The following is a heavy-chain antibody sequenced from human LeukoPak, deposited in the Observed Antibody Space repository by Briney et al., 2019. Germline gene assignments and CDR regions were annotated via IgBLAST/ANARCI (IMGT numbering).Heavy chain of an antibody. CDR3: ARDRYCSGGSCYYFDY. V-gene: IGHV3-48*03. CDR2: ISRSGSTI. D-gene: IGHD2-15*01. J-gene: IGHJ4*02. CDR1: GFTFSSYE. Sequence: GGCLRLSCAASGFTFSSYEMESVRQAPGKGLGGVSYISRSGSTIYYADSVKGRFTISRDNAKNSLYLQMNSLRAEDTAVYYCARDRYCSGGSCYYFDYWGQGTLVTVSS.